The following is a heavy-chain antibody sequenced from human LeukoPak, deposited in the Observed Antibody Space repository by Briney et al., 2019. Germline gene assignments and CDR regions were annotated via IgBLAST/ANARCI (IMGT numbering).Heavy chain of an antibody. Sequence: SGPTLVKPTQTLTLTCTFSGFSLSTSGVGVDWIHQPPGKALEWLALIYWNADKRYSPSLKCRLTITKDTPKTQVVLTMTNMGPVDTATYYCAHSGWLVRGGDAFDMWGQGTMLTVSS. CDR2: IYWNADK. D-gene: IGHD6-19*01. J-gene: IGHJ3*02. CDR1: GFSLSTSGVG. CDR3: AHSGWLVRGGDAFDM. V-gene: IGHV2-5*01.